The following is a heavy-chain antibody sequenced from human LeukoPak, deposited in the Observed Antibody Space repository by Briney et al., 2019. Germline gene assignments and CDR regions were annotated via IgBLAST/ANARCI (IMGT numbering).Heavy chain of an antibody. D-gene: IGHD6-13*01. CDR2: INPSGGST. CDR3: ARSAAGTVDS. Sequence: GASVKVSCKASGYTFPGYYMHWVRQAPGQGLEWMGIINPSGGSTSYTQKFQGRVTMTRDTSTSTVYMELSSLRSEDTAVYYCARSAAGTVDSWGQGTLVTVSS. CDR1: GYTFPGYY. V-gene: IGHV1-46*01. J-gene: IGHJ4*02.